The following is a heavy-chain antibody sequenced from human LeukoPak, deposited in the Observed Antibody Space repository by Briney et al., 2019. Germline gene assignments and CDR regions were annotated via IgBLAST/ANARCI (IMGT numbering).Heavy chain of an antibody. CDR2: ISGSGGST. CDR1: GFTFSSYA. CDR3: AGTDGSGSKNYFDY. D-gene: IGHD3-10*01. V-gene: IGHV3-23*01. J-gene: IGHJ4*02. Sequence: GGSLRLSCAASGFTFSSYAMSWVRQAPGKGLEWVSAISGSGGSTCYADSVKGRFTISRDNSKNTLYLQMNSLRAEDTAVYYCAGTDGSGSKNYFDYWGQGTLVTVSS.